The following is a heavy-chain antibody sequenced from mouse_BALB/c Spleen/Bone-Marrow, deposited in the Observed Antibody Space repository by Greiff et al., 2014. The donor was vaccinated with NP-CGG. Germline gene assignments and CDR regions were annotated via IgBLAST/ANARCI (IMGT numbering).Heavy chain of an antibody. D-gene: IGHD2-4*01. CDR1: GFSFSNYG. CDR3: ARHAYYDQTEVSFVC. V-gene: IGHV5-9-2*01. CDR2: ISGDGRYT. J-gene: IGHJ3*01. Sequence: EVKLQESGGGLVKSGGSLKLFCAASGFSFSNYGTSWLRQTPEERLEWVATISGDGRYTFYSDSVKGRFTISRDNAKNNLYLQLSGLRSEDTALYYCARHAYYDQTEVSFVCWGQGTLVTVSA.